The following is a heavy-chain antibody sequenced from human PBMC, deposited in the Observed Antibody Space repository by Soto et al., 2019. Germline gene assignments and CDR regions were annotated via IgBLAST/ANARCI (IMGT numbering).Heavy chain of an antibody. Sequence: GASVKVSCKASGDSFSSYAISWVRQAPGQGLEWMGGIIPIFGTANYAQKFQGRVTITADKSTSTAYMELSSLRSEDTAVYYCAREILEYSSSYGRAYYYYYGMDVWGQGTTVTVSS. CDR1: GDSFSSYA. CDR2: IIPIFGTA. J-gene: IGHJ6*02. CDR3: AREILEYSSSYGRAYYYYYGMDV. V-gene: IGHV1-69*06. D-gene: IGHD6-6*01.